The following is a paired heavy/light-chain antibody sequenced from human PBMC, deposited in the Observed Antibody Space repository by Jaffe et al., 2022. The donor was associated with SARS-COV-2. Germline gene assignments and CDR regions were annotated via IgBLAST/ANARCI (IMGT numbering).Light chain of an antibody. J-gene: IGLJ2*01. CDR2: RDT. V-gene: IGLV3-9*01. CDR3: QVWDSTTATTV. Sequence: SYELTQPLSVSVALGQTARITCGGNNIGGKNVHWYQQKSGQAPVLVIYRDTNRPSGIPERFSGSNSGNPATLTISGAQVGDEADYFCQVWDSTTATTVFGGGTKLTVL. CDR1: NIGGKN.
Heavy chain of an antibody. D-gene: IGHD2-2*01. Sequence: EMQLMQSGAEVKKPGDSLKISCKGSGDTFTDYWIAWVRQMPGKGLEWMGIINLDDSNIIYSPSFQGQVTMSADKSISTAYLQWSGLKASDTAIYYCARRGFFCSGTRCYSHYYYMDVWGNGTTVTVSS. CDR1: GDTFTDYW. V-gene: IGHV5-51*01. J-gene: IGHJ6*03. CDR3: ARRGFFCSGTRCYSHYYYMDV. CDR2: INLDDSNI.